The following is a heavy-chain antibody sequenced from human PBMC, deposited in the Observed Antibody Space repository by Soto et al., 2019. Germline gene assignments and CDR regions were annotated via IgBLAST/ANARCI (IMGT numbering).Heavy chain of an antibody. V-gene: IGHV3-23*01. CDR1: GFSFSTYG. J-gene: IGHJ6*03. CDR3: VKFRGRTYDYYYMDV. D-gene: IGHD3-16*01. CDR2: GGSGGST. Sequence: DVQLLESGGGLAQRGGSLRLSCAASGFSFSTYGMTWVRQAPGKGLEWVSYGGSGGSTYYADSVKGRFTISRDNSKNTLYLQMNSLRAENLAVYYCVKFRGRTYDYYYMDVWGNGTTVTVSS.